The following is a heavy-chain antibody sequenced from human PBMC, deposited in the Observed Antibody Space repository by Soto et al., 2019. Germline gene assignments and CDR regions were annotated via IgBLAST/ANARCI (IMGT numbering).Heavy chain of an antibody. CDR1: GYPFTRYS. V-gene: IGHV1-18*04. D-gene: IGHD3-3*01. J-gene: IGHJ6*02. Sequence: AAVKVSCKASGYPFTRYSIRWVRQAPGQGLEWMGWISGYNGDTGYSKNFQGRLTMTIDTSTTTASMELRSLRSDDTAVYYCASASLTIFGAPYGMDVWGQGTPVTVSS. CDR2: ISGYNGDT. CDR3: ASASLTIFGAPYGMDV.